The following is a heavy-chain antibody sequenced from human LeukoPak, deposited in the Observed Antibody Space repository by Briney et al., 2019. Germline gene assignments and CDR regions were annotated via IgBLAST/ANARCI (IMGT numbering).Heavy chain of an antibody. CDR1: GGSVSSGSYY. Sequence: SETLSLTCTVSGGSVSSGSYYWSWIRQPPGKGLEWIGYIYYSGSTNYNPSLKSRVTISVDTSKNQFSLKLSSVTAADTAVYYCASGGYSSSSWGQGTLVTVSS. CDR3: ASGGYSSSS. J-gene: IGHJ4*02. V-gene: IGHV4-61*01. CDR2: IYYSGST. D-gene: IGHD6-6*01.